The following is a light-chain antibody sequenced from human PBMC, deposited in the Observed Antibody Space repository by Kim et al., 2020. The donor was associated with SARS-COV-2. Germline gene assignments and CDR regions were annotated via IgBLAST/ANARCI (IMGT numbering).Light chain of an antibody. J-gene: IGKJ3*01. CDR2: DAS. Sequence: LSPGERATLCCRASQSVSRSLAWYQQKPGQAPRLLIYDASTRATGIPARFSGSGSGTDFTLIISSLETEDFAVYYCQQYGSSPYTFGPGTKVDIK. CDR3: QQYGSSPYT. CDR1: QSVSRS. V-gene: IGKV3-11*01.